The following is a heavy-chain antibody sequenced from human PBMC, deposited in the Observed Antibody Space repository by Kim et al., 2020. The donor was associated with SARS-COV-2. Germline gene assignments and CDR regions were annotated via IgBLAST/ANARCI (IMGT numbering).Heavy chain of an antibody. D-gene: IGHD5-12*01. J-gene: IGHJ3*02. CDR3: ATSPSGYVGALDI. V-gene: IGHV3-7*03. CDR2: IKQDGSEK. Sequence: GGSLRLSCAASGFTFSNYWMSWVRQAPGKGLEWVANIKQDGSEKYYVDSVKGRFTISRDNAKNSLYVQMNSLRADDTAVYYCATSPSGYVGALDIWGQGTMVTVPS. CDR1: GFTFSNYW.